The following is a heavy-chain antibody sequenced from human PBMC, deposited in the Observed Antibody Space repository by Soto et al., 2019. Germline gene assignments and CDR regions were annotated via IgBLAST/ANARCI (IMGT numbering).Heavy chain of an antibody. Sequence: PGGSLRLSCAASGFTFSSYAMSWVRQAPGKGLEWVSAISGSGGSTYYADSVKGRFTISRDNSKNTLYLQMNSLRAEDTAVYYCFPALGDYYGSGSQQTGNNWFDPWGQGTLVTVSS. CDR3: FPALGDYYGSGSQQTGNNWFDP. V-gene: IGHV3-23*01. CDR1: GFTFSSYA. CDR2: ISGSGGST. J-gene: IGHJ5*02. D-gene: IGHD3-10*01.